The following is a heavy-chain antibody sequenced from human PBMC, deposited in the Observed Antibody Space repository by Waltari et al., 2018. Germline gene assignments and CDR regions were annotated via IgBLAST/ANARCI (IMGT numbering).Heavy chain of an antibody. V-gene: IGHV4-39*01. CDR2: MYYSGGT. D-gene: IGHD2-2*01. CDR1: GGSISSSSYY. Sequence: QLQLQESGPGLVKPSETLSLTCTVSGGSISSSSYYWGWIRQPPGKGLEWLGAMYYSGGTLYNPPPESRVTLSPDTSENQFSRKLRSVTAADTALDYGARQRCQHFDYWGQGTLVTVSS. CDR3: ARQRCQHFDY. J-gene: IGHJ4*02.